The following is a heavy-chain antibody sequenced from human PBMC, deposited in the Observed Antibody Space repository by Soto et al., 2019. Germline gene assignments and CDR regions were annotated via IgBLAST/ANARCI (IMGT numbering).Heavy chain of an antibody. V-gene: IGHV4-31*03. J-gene: IGHJ5*02. Sequence: QVQLQESGPGLVEPSQTLSLTCTVSGASINGGGYYWRWIRQHPGKGLEWIGYIFYSGSTHYYTPSLESRTAMSLDTSKNQFSLTLSSVTAADTAVYYCASGGYGDYSIRGFDPWGQGALVTVSS. CDR2: IFYSGSTH. CDR1: GASINGGGYY. CDR3: ASGGYGDYSIRGFDP. D-gene: IGHD4-17*01.